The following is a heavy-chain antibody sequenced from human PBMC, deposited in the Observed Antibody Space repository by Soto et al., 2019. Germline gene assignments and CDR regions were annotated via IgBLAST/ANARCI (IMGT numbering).Heavy chain of an antibody. D-gene: IGHD4-17*01. J-gene: IGHJ2*01. Sequence: EVQLVESGGELVQPGGSLRLSCAASGFTFSSYWMHWVRQAPGKGLVWVSRIKSDGSSTNYADSVKGRFTISRDNAKNTLYLQMSSLRAEDTAVYYCARRATSSATGSWYFDLWGRGTLVTVSS. CDR3: ARRATSSATGSWYFDL. CDR2: IKSDGSST. CDR1: GFTFSSYW. V-gene: IGHV3-74*01.